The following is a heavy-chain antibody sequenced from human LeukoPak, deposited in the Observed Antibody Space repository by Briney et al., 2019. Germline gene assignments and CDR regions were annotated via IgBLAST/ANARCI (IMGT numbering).Heavy chain of an antibody. CDR1: GGSISSGGYY. Sequence: SETLSLTCTVSGGSISSGGYYWSWIRQHPGKGLEWIGYIYYSGSTYYNPSLKSRVTISVDTSKNQFSLKPSSVTAADTAVYYCAREVVVTADWFDPWGQGTLVTVSS. J-gene: IGHJ5*02. CDR3: AREVVVTADWFDP. D-gene: IGHD2-21*02. V-gene: IGHV4-31*03. CDR2: IYYSGST.